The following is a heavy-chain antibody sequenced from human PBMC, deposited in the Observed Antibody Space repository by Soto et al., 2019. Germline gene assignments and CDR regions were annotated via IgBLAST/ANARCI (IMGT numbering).Heavy chain of an antibody. CDR1: GGSISSYY. D-gene: IGHD3-16*01. V-gene: IGHV4-59*01. CDR2: IYYSGST. J-gene: IGHJ6*03. CDR3: ARDQGLVSSWGDEFYMDV. Sequence: SGTLSLTCTVPGGSISSYYCSGIRQPPGKGLEWIGYIYYSGSTNYNPSLKSRVTISVDTPKNQFSLKLSSVTAADTAVYYCARDQGLVSSWGDEFYMDVWGKGTMVTVSS.